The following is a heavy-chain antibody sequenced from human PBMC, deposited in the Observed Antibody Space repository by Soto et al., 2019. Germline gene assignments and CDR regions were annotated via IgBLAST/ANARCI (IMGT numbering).Heavy chain of an antibody. CDR2: ISYDGSNK. CDR3: AKEGIAAADPVFGY. D-gene: IGHD6-13*01. V-gene: IGHV3-30*18. J-gene: IGHJ4*02. CDR1: GFTFSSYG. Sequence: PGGSLRLSCAASGFTFSSYGMHWVRQAPGKGLEWVAVISYDGSNKYYADSVKGRFTISRDNSKNTLYLQMNSLRAEDTAVYYCAKEGIAAADPVFGYWGQGTLVTVS.